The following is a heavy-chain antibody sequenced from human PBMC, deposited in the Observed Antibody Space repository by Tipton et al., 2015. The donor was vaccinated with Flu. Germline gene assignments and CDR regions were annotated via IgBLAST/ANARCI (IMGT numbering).Heavy chain of an antibody. CDR1: GGSISSSNYY. J-gene: IGHJ6*03. V-gene: IGHV4-39*01. CDR2: IYYSGST. Sequence: TLSLTCTVSGGSISSSNYYWVWIRQPPGKGLEWIGSIYYSGSTYYNPSLKSRLTISVDTSKNQFSLRRTSVTAADTAVYYCSTIFGFYSYIDVWGKGTTVTVSS. D-gene: IGHD3-3*01. CDR3: STIFGFYSYIDV.